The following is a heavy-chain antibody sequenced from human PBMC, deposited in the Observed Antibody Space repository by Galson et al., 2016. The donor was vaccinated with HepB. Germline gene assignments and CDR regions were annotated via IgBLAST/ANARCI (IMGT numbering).Heavy chain of an antibody. CDR3: ARARIAALGTGAFDM. D-gene: IGHD6-13*01. V-gene: IGHV3-21*01. CDR2: IKNSNSDV. J-gene: IGHJ3*02. CDR1: GFIFSNFG. Sequence: SLRLSCAASGFIFSNFGMHWVRQAPGKGLEWVSSIKNSNSDVYYEDSVKGRFTISRDNAENSLYLQMDSLTAEDTAMYYCARARIAALGTGAFDMWGRGTMVTVSS.